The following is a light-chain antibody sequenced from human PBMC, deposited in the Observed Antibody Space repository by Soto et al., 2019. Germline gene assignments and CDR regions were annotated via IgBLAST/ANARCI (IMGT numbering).Light chain of an antibody. CDR1: QSVSSSY. V-gene: IGKV3-20*01. CDR3: QQYGSSPT. J-gene: IGKJ4*01. CDR2: GAS. Sequence: EIVLTQSPGTLSLSPGERATLSCRASQSVSSSYLAWYQQKPGQAPRLLIYGASSTATGIPDRFSGSGCGTDFTLTISRLEAEDFAEYYCQQYGSSPTFGGGTKVEIK.